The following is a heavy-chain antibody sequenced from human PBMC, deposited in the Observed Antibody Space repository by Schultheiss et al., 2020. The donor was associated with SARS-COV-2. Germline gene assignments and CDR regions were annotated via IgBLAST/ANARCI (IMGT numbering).Heavy chain of an antibody. J-gene: IGHJ6*02. V-gene: IGHV4-34*09. CDR1: GGSFSGYY. CDR3: ARVTTLYYYYYYGMDV. CDR2: INHSGST. D-gene: IGHD4-17*01. Sequence: SQTLSLTCAVYGGSFSGYYWSWIRQPPGKGLEWIGEINHSGSTNYNPSLKSRVTISVDTSKNQFSLKLSSVTAADTAVYYCARVTTLYYYYYYGMDVWGQGTTVTVSS.